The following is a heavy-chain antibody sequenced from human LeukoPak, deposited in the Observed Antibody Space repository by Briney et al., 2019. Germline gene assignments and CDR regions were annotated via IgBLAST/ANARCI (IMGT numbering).Heavy chain of an antibody. V-gene: IGHV3-20*04. CDR1: GFTFDDYG. J-gene: IGHJ5*02. D-gene: IGHD3-16*01. Sequence: PGGSLRLSCAASGFTFDDYGMSWVRQAPGKGLEWVSGINWNGGSTGYADSVKGRFTISRDNAKNSLYLQMNSLRAEDTAVYYCARDLVITFGGDWFDPWGQGTLVTVSS. CDR3: ARDLVITFGGDWFDP. CDR2: INWNGGST.